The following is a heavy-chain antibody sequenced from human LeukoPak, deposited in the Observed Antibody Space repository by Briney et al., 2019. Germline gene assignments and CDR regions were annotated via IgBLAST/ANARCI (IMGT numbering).Heavy chain of an antibody. D-gene: IGHD3-10*01. Sequence: ASVKVSCKASGYTFTGYYMHWVRQAPGQGLEWMGRINPNSGGTNYAQKFQGRVTMTRDTSISTAYMALSRLRSDDTAVYYCARVWGITMVRGVIAPVYFDYWGQGTLVTVSS. CDR3: ARVWGITMVRGVIAPVYFDY. CDR2: INPNSGGT. J-gene: IGHJ4*02. V-gene: IGHV1-2*06. CDR1: GYTFTGYY.